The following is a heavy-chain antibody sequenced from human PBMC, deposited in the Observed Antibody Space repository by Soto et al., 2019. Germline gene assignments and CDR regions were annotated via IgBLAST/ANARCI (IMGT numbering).Heavy chain of an antibody. CDR2: IIGSGDTT. CDR1: GFAFSNFA. CDR3: ANHGGYSFGRGDYYGMDI. D-gene: IGHD5-18*01. Sequence: PGGSLRLSCAASGFAFSNFAMNWVRQAPGKGLEWVSGIIGSGDTTYYADSVKGRFTISRDKSKTTLYLQMNSLRAEDTAIYYCANHGGYSFGRGDYYGMDIWGQGTTVTVSS. J-gene: IGHJ6*02. V-gene: IGHV3-23*01.